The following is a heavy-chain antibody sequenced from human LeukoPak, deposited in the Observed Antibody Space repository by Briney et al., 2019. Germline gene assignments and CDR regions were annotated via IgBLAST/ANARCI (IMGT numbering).Heavy chain of an antibody. J-gene: IGHJ4*02. D-gene: IGHD3-10*01. CDR2: IYYSGST. CDR3: ARGTMVRGVIDHYYFDY. Sequence: KASEALSLTCTVSGGSISSYYWSWIRQPPGKGLEWIGYIYYSGSTNYNPSLKSRVTISVDTSKNQISLKLSSVTAADTAVYYCARGTMVRGVIDHYYFDYWGQGTLVTVSS. CDR1: GGSISSYY. V-gene: IGHV4-59*01.